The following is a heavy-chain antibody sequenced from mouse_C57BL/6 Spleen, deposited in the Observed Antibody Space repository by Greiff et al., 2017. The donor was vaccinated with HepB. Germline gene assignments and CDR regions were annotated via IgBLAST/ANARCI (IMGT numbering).Heavy chain of an antibody. CDR1: GYTFTSYW. D-gene: IGHD1-1*02. Sequence: VQLQQPGAELVKPGASVKLSCKASGYTFTSYWMQWVKQRPGQGLEWIGEIDPSDSYTNYNQKFKGKATLTVDTSSSTAYMQLSSLTSEDSAVYYCAKVGEDYWGQGTTLTVSS. V-gene: IGHV1-50*01. CDR2: IDPSDSYT. CDR3: AKVGEDY. J-gene: IGHJ2*01.